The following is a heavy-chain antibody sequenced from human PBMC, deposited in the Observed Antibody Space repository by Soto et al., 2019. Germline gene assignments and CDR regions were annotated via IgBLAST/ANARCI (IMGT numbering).Heavy chain of an antibody. Sequence: GESLKISCKGSGYSFTSYWISWVRQMPGKGLEWMGRIFPGDSYTRYSPSFQGQVTMSVDRSITTAFLQWRSLKASDTAVYFCARSVGTGSSRRYGFNIWGQGTMVTVS. CDR1: GYSFTSYW. J-gene: IGHJ3*02. D-gene: IGHD2-8*02. CDR2: IFPGDSYT. V-gene: IGHV5-51*01. CDR3: ARSVGTGSSRRYGFNI.